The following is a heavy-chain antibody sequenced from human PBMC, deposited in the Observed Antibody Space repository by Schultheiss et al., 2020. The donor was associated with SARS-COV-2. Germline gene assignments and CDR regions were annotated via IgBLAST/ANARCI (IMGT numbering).Heavy chain of an antibody. D-gene: IGHD6-19*01. CDR3: ARDRDSSGWYTTFDY. V-gene: IGHV3-23*01. CDR1: GFTFSSYG. Sequence: GGSLRLSCAASGFTFSSYGMHWVRQAPGKGLEWVAVISGSGDSTYYADSVKGRFTISRDNSKNTLYLQMNSLRAEDTAVYYCARDRDSSGWYTTFDYWGQGTLVTVSS. J-gene: IGHJ4*02. CDR2: ISGSGDST.